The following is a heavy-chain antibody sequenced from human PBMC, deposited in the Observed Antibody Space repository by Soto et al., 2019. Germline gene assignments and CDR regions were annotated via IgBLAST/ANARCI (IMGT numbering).Heavy chain of an antibody. Sequence: QVQQVESGGGVVQPGRSLRLSCAASGFTISSYDMHWVRQAPGKGLEWVAVIWYDGSNKYYADSVKGRFTISRDNSKNTLYLQMNSLRAEDTAVYYCARSGIAAGDYWGQGTLVTVST. CDR3: ARSGIAAGDY. J-gene: IGHJ4*02. CDR2: IWYDGSNK. CDR1: GFTISSYD. D-gene: IGHD6-13*01. V-gene: IGHV3-33*01.